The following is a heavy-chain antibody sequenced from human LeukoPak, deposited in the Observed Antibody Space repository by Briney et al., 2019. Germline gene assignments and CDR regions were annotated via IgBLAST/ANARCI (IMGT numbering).Heavy chain of an antibody. CDR1: GGSISSGSYY. J-gene: IGHJ5*02. D-gene: IGHD6-13*01. Sequence: PSETLSLTCTVSGGSISSGSYYWSWIRQPAGKGLEWIGRIYTSGSTNYNPSLKSRVTISVDTSKNQFSLKLSSVTAADTAVYYCARETSLYSSSGLYNWFDPWGQGTLVTVSS. CDR3: ARETSLYSSSGLYNWFDP. V-gene: IGHV4-61*02. CDR2: IYTSGST.